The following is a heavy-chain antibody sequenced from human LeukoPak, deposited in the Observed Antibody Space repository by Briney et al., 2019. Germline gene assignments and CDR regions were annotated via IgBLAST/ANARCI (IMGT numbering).Heavy chain of an antibody. J-gene: IGHJ3*01. D-gene: IGHD4-17*01. Sequence: GGSLRLSCAASGFTFSSYAMHWVRQAPGKGLEWVAVISYDGSNKYYADSVKGRFTISRDNSKNTLYLQMNSLGADDTAVYFCGRDPNGDYVGAFEFWGQGTMVTVSS. CDR2: ISYDGSNK. CDR3: GRDPNGDYVGAFEF. V-gene: IGHV3-30*04. CDR1: GFTFSSYA.